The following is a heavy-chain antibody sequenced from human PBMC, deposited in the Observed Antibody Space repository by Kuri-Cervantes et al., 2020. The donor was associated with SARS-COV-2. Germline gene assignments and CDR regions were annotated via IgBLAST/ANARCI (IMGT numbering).Heavy chain of an antibody. CDR3: ARVKVKLAAAGNYYYMDV. D-gene: IGHD6-13*01. Sequence: SETLSLTCTVSGGSISSSSYYWGWIRQPPGKGLEWIGSIYYSGSTYYNPSLKSRVTMSVDTSKNQVSLILSSVTAADTAVYYCARVKVKLAAAGNYYYMDVWGKGTTVTVSS. V-gene: IGHV4-39*07. CDR2: IYYSGST. CDR1: GGSISSSSYY. J-gene: IGHJ6*03.